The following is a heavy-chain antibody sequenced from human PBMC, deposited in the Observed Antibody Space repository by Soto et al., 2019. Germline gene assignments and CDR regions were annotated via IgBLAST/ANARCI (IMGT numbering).Heavy chain of an antibody. D-gene: IGHD3-22*01. CDR3: ARQIYDSDTGPNFQYYFDS. CDR1: GYSLDGYW. J-gene: IGHJ4*02. V-gene: IGHV5-10-1*01. Sequence: PEEPLKISGKRSGYSLDGYWITWVRQKPGKGLEWMGRIDPSDSQTYYSPSFRGHVTISVTKSITTVFLQWSSLRASDTAMYYCARQIYDSDTGPNFQYYFDSWGQVTPVTVS. CDR2: IDPSDSQT.